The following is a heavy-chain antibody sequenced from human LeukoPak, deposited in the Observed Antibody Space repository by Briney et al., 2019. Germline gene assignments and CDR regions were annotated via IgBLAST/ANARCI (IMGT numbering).Heavy chain of an antibody. J-gene: IGHJ4*02. CDR1: GFTFSSYA. D-gene: IGHD3-22*01. Sequence: GGSLRLSCAASGFTFSSYAMNWVRQAPGKGLEWVSGISGSGGSTYYTDSVKGRFTISRDNSKNTLYLQMNSLRAEDTAVYYCAKGGYYYDGTGYWFDYWGQGTLVTVSS. CDR3: AKGGYYYDGTGYWFDY. V-gene: IGHV3-23*01. CDR2: ISGSGGST.